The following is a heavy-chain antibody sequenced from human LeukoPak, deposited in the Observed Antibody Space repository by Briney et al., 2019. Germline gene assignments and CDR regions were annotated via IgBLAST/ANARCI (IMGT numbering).Heavy chain of an antibody. J-gene: IGHJ4*02. CDR3: TREAPHGYSGYDSRDY. CDR2: IDSRGDTK. CDR1: GFTFRDYY. Sequence: GQSLRLSCAASGFTFRDYYMSWIRQAPGKGLEWLSYIDSRGDTKSYSDSVKGRFTISRDNSKNTLFLQMNSLRAEDTAVYYCTREAPHGYSGYDSRDYWGQGTLVTVSS. D-gene: IGHD5-12*01. V-gene: IGHV3-11*01.